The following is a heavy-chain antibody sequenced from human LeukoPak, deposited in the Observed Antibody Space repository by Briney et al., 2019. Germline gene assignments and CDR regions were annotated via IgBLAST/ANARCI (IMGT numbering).Heavy chain of an antibody. J-gene: IGHJ4*02. CDR3: AKSALYDSSGYLDY. Sequence: GGSLRLSCAASGFTFSSYSMNWVRQAPGKGLEWVSSIRSSSSYIYYADSVKGRFTISRDNAKNSLYLQMNSLRAEDTALYYCAKSALYDSSGYLDYWGQGTLVTVSS. CDR2: IRSSSSYI. V-gene: IGHV3-21*04. D-gene: IGHD3-22*01. CDR1: GFTFSSYS.